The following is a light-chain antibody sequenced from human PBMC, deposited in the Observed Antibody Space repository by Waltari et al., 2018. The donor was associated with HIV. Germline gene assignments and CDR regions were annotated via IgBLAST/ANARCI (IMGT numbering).Light chain of an antibody. J-gene: IGKJ4*01. Sequence: ETVMPQSHATLSVSPGARATTSFMASQNVNIKLAWYQHKPGQAPRLLIYGASTRATGIPATFSGSGSGTEFTLTISSLQSEDLSVYYCQQYDTWPLTFGGGTKVEI. CDR1: QNVNIK. CDR2: GAS. V-gene: IGKV3D-15*01. CDR3: QQYDTWPLT.